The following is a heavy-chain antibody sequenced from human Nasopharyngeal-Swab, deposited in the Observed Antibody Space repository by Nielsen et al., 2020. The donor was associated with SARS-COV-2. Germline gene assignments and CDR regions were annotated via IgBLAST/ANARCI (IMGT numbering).Heavy chain of an antibody. V-gene: IGHV3-7*03. D-gene: IGHD3-3*01. J-gene: IGHJ5*02. CDR1: GFTYSKFW. CDR3: AKDIRGYYDFSP. Sequence: GGSLRLYCAASGFTYSKFWMNWVRQAPGKGLEWVANIKEDGSEAHYVGSVRGRFTISRDNAENSLYLQMNSLRAEDTAVYYCAKDIRGYYDFSPWGLGTLVTVAS. CDR2: IKEDGSEA.